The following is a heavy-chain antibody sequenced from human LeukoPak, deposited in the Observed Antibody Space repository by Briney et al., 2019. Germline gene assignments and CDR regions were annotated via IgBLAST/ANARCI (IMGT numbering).Heavy chain of an antibody. CDR1: GYTFTGYY. V-gene: IGHV1-2*02. D-gene: IGHD6-19*01. CDR2: INPNSGGT. Sequence: GASVKVSCKASGYTFTGYYMHWVRQAPGQGLEWMGWINPNSGGTNYAQKFQGRVTMTRDTSISTAYMELSRLRSDDTAVYYCARSRAGYSSGWYSFGYWGQGTLVTVSS. CDR3: ARSRAGYSSGWYSFGY. J-gene: IGHJ4*02.